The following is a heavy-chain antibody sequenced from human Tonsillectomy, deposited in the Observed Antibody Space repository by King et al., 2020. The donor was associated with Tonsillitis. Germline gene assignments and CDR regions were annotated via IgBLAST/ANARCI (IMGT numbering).Heavy chain of an antibody. J-gene: IGHJ4*02. CDR2: IYYSEIP. D-gene: IGHD6-19*01. CDR1: GDSISGYY. V-gene: IGHV4-59*08. Sequence: QLQESGPGLVRPSETLSLTCSVSGDSISGYYWSWIRQPPGKGLEWIGYIYYSEIPIYNPSLKSRVIVSVDTSKNQFSLRLNSVTAADTGVYYCALTRKYSSGWHYWGQGTLVTVSS. CDR3: ALTRKYSSGWHY.